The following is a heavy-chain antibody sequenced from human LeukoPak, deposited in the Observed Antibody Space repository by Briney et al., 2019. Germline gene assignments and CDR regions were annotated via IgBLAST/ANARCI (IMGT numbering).Heavy chain of an antibody. J-gene: IGHJ4*02. V-gene: IGHV3-66*01. D-gene: IGHD3-10*01. CDR3: ARAGSYYNVLKSDYFDY. Sequence: GGSLRLSCAASGFTVSSNYMSWVRQAPGKGVEWVSVIYSGGSTYYSDSVKGRFTISRDNSKNTLYLQMNSLRAEDTAVYYCARAGSYYNVLKSDYFDYWGQGTLVTVSS. CDR1: GFTVSSNY. CDR2: IYSGGST.